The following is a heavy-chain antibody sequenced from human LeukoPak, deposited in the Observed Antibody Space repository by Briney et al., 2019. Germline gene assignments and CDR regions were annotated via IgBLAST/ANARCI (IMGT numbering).Heavy chain of an antibody. CDR1: GGSISSGGYY. CDR3: ARGVVKLIYFDY. CDR2: IYYSGST. V-gene: IGHV4-31*03. D-gene: IGHD3-22*01. Sequence: SETLSLTCTVSGGSISSGGYYWSWIRQHPGKGLEWIGYIYYSGSTYYNPSLKSRVTISVDTSKNQFPLKLSSVTAADTAVYYCARGVVKLIYFDYWGQGTLVTVSS. J-gene: IGHJ4*02.